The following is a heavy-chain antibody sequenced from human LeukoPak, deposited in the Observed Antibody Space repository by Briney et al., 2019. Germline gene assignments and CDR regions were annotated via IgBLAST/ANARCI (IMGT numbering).Heavy chain of an antibody. D-gene: IGHD3-10*01. V-gene: IGHV3-33*01. J-gene: IGHJ4*02. CDR1: GFTFCNYG. CDR2: VWHDGSNK. Sequence: PGGSLRLFCEASGFTFCNYGMHWVRQDPGKGLEWVAVVWHDGSNKYYADSVKGRFTISRDNSKNTLYLLMNSLRAEDTALYYCSGNFDFWGQGTLVTVSS. CDR3: SGNFDF.